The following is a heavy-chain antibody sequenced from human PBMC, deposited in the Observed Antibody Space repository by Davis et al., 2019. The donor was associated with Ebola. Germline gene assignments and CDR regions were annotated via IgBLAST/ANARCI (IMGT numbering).Heavy chain of an antibody. V-gene: IGHV1-18*01. J-gene: IGHJ4*02. CDR1: GYTFTTYG. CDR3: ARLAMVAAGCHGY. CDR2: INSYNDNT. Sequence: ASVKVSCKASGYTFTTYGISWVRQAPGQGLEWMAWINSYNDNTNYAQKFQGRVTLTTDTSTNTAYMELRDLRSDDAALYYCARLAMVAAGCHGYWGQGSLVAVSS. D-gene: IGHD5-18*01.